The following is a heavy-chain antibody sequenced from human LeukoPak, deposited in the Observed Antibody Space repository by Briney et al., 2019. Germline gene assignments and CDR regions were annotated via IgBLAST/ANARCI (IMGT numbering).Heavy chain of an antibody. CDR1: GFTFSSYA. V-gene: IGHV3-30*04. J-gene: IGHJ6*04. D-gene: IGHD3-10*02. Sequence: GGSLRLSCAASGFTFSSYAMHWVRQAPGKGLEWVAVISYDGSNKYYADSVKGRFTISGDNSKNTLYLQMNSLRAEDTAVYYCAELGITMVGGVWGKGTTVTISS. CDR2: ISYDGSNK. CDR3: AELGITMVGGV.